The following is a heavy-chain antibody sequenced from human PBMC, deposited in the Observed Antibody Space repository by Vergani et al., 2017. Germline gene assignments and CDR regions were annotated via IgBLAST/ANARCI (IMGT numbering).Heavy chain of an antibody. V-gene: IGHV3-7*01. CDR1: GFNVGHYW. Sequence: EVQLVESGGDFVQPGGSLTLSCAASGFNVGHYWMSWVRPAPGKGLEWVANIKEDGTEKYYLDSVKGRFTISRDIAENSIYLEMNSLRVEDTAVYYCAREGVPRCCIVGAPDFWGQGTQVTVSS. CDR3: AREGVPRCCIVGAPDF. J-gene: IGHJ4*02. D-gene: IGHD1-26*01. CDR2: IKEDGTEK.